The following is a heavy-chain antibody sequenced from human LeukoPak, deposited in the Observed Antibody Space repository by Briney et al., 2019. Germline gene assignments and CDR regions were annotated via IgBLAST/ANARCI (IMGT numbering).Heavy chain of an antibody. V-gene: IGHV3-74*01. CDR1: GFSFGSYW. CDR3: ARDEGDCSGGSCYGDAFDI. CDR2: ITSDGSTT. Sequence: GGSLRLSCVGSGFSFGSYWMHWVRQAPGKGLVWVSRITSDGSTTSYADSVKGRFTISRDNARNTLYLQMNSLRAEDTAVYYCARDEGDCSGGSCYGDAFDIWGQGTMVTVSS. D-gene: IGHD2-15*01. J-gene: IGHJ3*02.